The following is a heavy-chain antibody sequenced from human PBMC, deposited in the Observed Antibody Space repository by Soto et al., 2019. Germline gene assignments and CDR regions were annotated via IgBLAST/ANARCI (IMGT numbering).Heavy chain of an antibody. J-gene: IGHJ4*02. D-gene: IGHD3-16*01. CDR3: SRSPEVGVRGAY. CDR1: GFPFSAYN. Sequence: GGSVRLSCTGSGFPFSAYNINWVRQAPGKGLEWVSSITVGSSHIYQPNSMKGRFTISRDDAKNSVYLQIDSLRDEDTALYYCSRSPEVGVRGAYWGQGTLVTVSS. CDR2: ITVGSSHI. V-gene: IGHV3-21*04.